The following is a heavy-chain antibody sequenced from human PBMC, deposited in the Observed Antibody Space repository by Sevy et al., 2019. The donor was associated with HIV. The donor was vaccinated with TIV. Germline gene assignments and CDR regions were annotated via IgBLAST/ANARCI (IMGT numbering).Heavy chain of an antibody. CDR3: AREDILTGYYRFNLGGHYYGMDV. V-gene: IGHV3-7*01. CDR2: IKQDGSEK. Sequence: GGSLRLSCAASGFTFSSYWMSWVRQAPGKGLEWVANIKQDGSEKYYVDSVKGRFTISRDNAKNSLYLQMNSLRAEDTAVYYCAREDILTGYYRFNLGGHYYGMDVWGQGTTVTVSS. J-gene: IGHJ6*02. D-gene: IGHD3-9*01. CDR1: GFTFSSYW.